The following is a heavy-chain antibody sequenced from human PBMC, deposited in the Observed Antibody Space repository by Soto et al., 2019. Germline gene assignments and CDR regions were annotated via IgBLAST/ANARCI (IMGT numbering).Heavy chain of an antibody. Sequence: QVQLVQSGAEVKKPGSSVKVSCKASGGTFSSYAISWVRQAPGQGLEWMGGIIPIFGTANYAQKFQGRVTITADKSPRKAYRELRGWGSEDTAVYYCAGDGNEGYGMDVWAKGPRSPSP. CDR3: AGDGNEGYGMDV. CDR1: GGTFSSYA. D-gene: IGHD1-1*01. V-gene: IGHV1-69*14. CDR2: IIPIFGTA. J-gene: IGHJ6*02.